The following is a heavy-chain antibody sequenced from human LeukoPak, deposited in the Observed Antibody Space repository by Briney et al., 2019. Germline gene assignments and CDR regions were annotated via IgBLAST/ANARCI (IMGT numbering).Heavy chain of an antibody. Sequence: KASETLSLTCTVSGGSISSGSYYWSWIRQPAGKGLEWIGYIYYTGTTNYNPLFESRATISVDTSKNQFSLKLTSVTAADTAVYFCARGEDFERYYLAYWGQGALVTVSS. D-gene: IGHD3-9*01. CDR2: IYYTGTT. J-gene: IGHJ4*02. V-gene: IGHV4-61*10. CDR1: GGSISSGSYY. CDR3: ARGEDFERYYLAY.